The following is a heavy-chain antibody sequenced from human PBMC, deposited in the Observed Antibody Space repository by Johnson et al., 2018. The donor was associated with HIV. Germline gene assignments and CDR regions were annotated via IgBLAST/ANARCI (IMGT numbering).Heavy chain of an antibody. CDR3: AKDLVERSGISDDAFDI. J-gene: IGHJ3*02. CDR1: GFTFSSFG. V-gene: IGHV3-NL1*01. D-gene: IGHD3-10*01. Sequence: QVQLVESGGGVVQPGRSLRLSCAASGFTFSSFGMHWVRQAPGKGLEWVSTINNSGGSTYYAASVKGRFTISRDNSKNTLFLQMDSLRAEDAAVYYCAKDLVERSGISDDAFDIWDQGTMVTVSS. CDR2: INNSGGST.